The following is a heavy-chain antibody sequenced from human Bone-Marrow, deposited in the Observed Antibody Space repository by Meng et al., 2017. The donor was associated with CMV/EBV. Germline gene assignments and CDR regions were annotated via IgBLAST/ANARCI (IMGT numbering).Heavy chain of an antibody. CDR2: INPNSGGT. CDR1: GYTFTGYY. J-gene: IGHJ4*02. V-gene: IGHV1-2*02. D-gene: IGHD3-3*01. Sequence: ASVKVSCKASGYTFTGYYMHWVRQAPGQGLEWMGWINPNSGGTNYAQKFQGRVTMTRDTSISTAYMELSRLRSDDTAVYYCARDGLTYYDFWSGYEKKLRHGGYFDYWGQGTLVTVSS. CDR3: ARDGLTYYDFWSGYEKKLRHGGYFDY.